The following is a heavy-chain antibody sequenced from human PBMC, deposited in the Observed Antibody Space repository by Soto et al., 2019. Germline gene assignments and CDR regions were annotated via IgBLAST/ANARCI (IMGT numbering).Heavy chain of an antibody. J-gene: IGHJ5*02. Sequence: QVQLVESGGGVVQPGRSLRLSCAASGFTFSSYGMHWVRQAPGKGLEWVAVIWYDGSNKYYADSVKGRFTISRDNSKNTLYRQMNSLRAEDTAVYYCARAYCSGGSCYDPLGFDPWGQGTLVTVSS. CDR1: GFTFSSYG. CDR3: ARAYCSGGSCYDPLGFDP. V-gene: IGHV3-33*01. CDR2: IWYDGSNK. D-gene: IGHD2-15*01.